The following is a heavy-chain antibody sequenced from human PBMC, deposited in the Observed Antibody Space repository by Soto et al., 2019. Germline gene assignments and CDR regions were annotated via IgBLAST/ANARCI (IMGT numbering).Heavy chain of an antibody. J-gene: IGHJ4*02. CDR1: GFNVSANY. V-gene: IGHV3-53*01. Sequence: PGGSLRLSCEASGFNVSANYMSWVRQAPGQGLEWVSVIYRDESTYYGDSVRGRFTISRDNSKNTLYLQMNSLRAEDTAVYYCARERSGTIYYDSSGFLYWGRGTLVTVSS. CDR3: ARERSGTIYYDSSGFLY. CDR2: IYRDEST. D-gene: IGHD3-22*01.